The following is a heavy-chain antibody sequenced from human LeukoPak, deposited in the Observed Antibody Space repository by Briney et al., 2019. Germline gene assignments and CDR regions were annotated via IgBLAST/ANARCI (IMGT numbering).Heavy chain of an antibody. J-gene: IGHJ4*02. CDR3: VSRGYCSGGNCYSDY. D-gene: IGHD2-15*01. Sequence: GESLRLSCAASGFAFSALTMSWVRQGRGKGLEWVAKMKEDGSEIQYADSVKGRFTISRDNAENSLHLQMNSLRAEDTAVYYCVSRGYCSGGNCYSDYWGQGTLVTVSS. CDR1: GFAFSALT. CDR2: MKEDGSEI. V-gene: IGHV3-7*01.